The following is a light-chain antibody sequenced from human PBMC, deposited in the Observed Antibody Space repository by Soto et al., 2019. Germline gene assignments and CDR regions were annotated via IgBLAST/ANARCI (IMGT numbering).Light chain of an antibody. Sequence: IVLTHSPGTLSVSPLYRVTLSCRASQSISINLALYQHKPGQAPRLLIHGASTRATGVPARISGSGSGTEFTLTISSLQSEDFAVYYCQQSRNWPWTFGQGTKVDIK. CDR1: QSISIN. CDR3: QQSRNWPWT. V-gene: IGKV3D-15*01. CDR2: GAS. J-gene: IGKJ1*01.